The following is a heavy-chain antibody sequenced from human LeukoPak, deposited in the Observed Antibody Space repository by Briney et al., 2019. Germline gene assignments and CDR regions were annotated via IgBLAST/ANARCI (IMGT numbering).Heavy chain of an antibody. CDR1: GGSFSGYY. J-gene: IGHJ5*02. CDR3: ARSLLLWFGELSRWFDP. D-gene: IGHD3-10*01. Sequence: PSETLSLTCAVYGGSFSGYYWSWTRQPPGKGLEWIGEINHSGSTNYNPSLKSRVTISVDTSKNQFSLKLSSVTAADTAVYYCARSLLLWFGELSRWFDPWGQGTLVTVSS. CDR2: INHSGST. V-gene: IGHV4-34*01.